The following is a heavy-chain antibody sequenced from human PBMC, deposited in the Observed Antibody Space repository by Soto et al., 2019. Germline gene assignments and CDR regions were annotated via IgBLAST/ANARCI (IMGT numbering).Heavy chain of an antibody. V-gene: IGHV1-69*01. D-gene: IGHD2-15*01. CDR3: ARDSIVVVVAATRDYYDYGMDV. J-gene: IGHJ6*02. Sequence: QVQLVQSEDEVKKPGSSVKVSCKASGGTFSSYAISWVRQAPGQGLEWMGGISPIFGTANYAQKFQGRVTITADETTSTAYMELSRLRSEDTAVYYCARDSIVVVVAATRDYYDYGMDVWGQGTTVTVSS. CDR1: GGTFSSYA. CDR2: ISPIFGTA.